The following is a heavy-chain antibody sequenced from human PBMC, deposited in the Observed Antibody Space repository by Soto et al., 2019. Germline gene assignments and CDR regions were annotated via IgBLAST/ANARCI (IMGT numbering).Heavy chain of an antibody. Sequence: EVQLLESGGDLVQPGGSLRLSCAASGFTFTIFAMRWVRQSPGKGLEWVSTISGSGGSTYYADAVKGRFTISRDNSMGTRYLQMKSLRVEDTAIYNCAKEVSLGSTVDLGYWGQGTLVTVSS. CDR3: AKEVSLGSTVDLGY. CDR2: ISGSGGST. V-gene: IGHV3-23*01. J-gene: IGHJ4*02. D-gene: IGHD7-27*01. CDR1: GFTFTIFA.